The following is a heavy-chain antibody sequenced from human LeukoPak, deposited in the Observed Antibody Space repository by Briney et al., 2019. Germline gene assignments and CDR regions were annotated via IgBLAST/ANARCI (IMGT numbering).Heavy chain of an antibody. CDR2: IYSGGST. CDR1: GFTVSSNY. D-gene: IGHD3-16*01. CDR3: ARDRVSWGYYYGMDV. Sequence: GGSLRLSCAASGFTVSSNYMSWVRQAPGKGQEWVSVIYSGGSTYYADSVKGRFTISRDNSKNTLYLQMNSLRAEDTAVYYCARDRVSWGYYYGMDVWGQGTTVTVSS. J-gene: IGHJ6*02. V-gene: IGHV3-66*01.